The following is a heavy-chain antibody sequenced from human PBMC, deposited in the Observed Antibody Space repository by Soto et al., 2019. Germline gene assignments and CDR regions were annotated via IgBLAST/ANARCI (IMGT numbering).Heavy chain of an antibody. V-gene: IGHV1-69*13. CDR2: IIPMFGSP. J-gene: IGHJ6*02. CDR3: PRGTRDCSTISCYSPQGYYRHDMDV. CDR1: GGTFSSFA. Sequence: SVKVSCKTSGGTFSSFAISWVRQAPGQGLEWMGGIIPMFGSPTYAQQFRGRVTITADESTSTAYMDLDSLKSDDSAVYYCPRGTRDCSTISCYSPQGYYRHDMDVWGPGTTVTVSS. D-gene: IGHD2-2*01.